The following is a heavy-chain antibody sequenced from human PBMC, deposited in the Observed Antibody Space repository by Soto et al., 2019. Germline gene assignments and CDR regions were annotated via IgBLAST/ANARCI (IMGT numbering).Heavy chain of an antibody. D-gene: IGHD7-27*01. J-gene: IGHJ3*02. Sequence: PSETLSLTCAVSGYSISSVYYWGWIRQPPGKGLEWIGSIYHSGSTYYNPSLKSRVTISVDTSKNQFSLKLSSVTAADTAVYYCARQSKWGAFDIWGQGTMVTVSS. CDR3: ARQSKWGAFDI. CDR2: IYHSGST. CDR1: GYSISSVYY. V-gene: IGHV4-38-2*01.